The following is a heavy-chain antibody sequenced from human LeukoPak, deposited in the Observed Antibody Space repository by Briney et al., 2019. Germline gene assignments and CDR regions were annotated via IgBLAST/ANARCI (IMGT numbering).Heavy chain of an antibody. CDR3: ARQGYYYYYMDV. V-gene: IGHV4-39*01. Sequence: KPSETLSLTCTVSGGSISSSSYYWGWIRQPPGKGLEWIVSIYYSGSTYYNPSLKSRVTISVDTSKNQFSLKLSSVTAADTAVYYCARQGYYYYYMDVWGKGTTVTVSS. CDR2: IYYSGST. J-gene: IGHJ6*03. CDR1: GGSISSSSYY.